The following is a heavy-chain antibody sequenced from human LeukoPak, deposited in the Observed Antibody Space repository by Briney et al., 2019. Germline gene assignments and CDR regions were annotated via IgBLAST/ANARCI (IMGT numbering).Heavy chain of an antibody. CDR2: IYYSGST. J-gene: IGHJ4*02. D-gene: IGHD3-3*01. CDR1: GGSISSYY. CDR3: ARVKSYVFWSGYPYYFDY. V-gene: IGHV4-59*01. Sequence: SETLSLTCTVSGGSISSYYWSWIRQPPGKGLEWIGYIYYSGSTNYNPSLKSRVTISVDTSKNHFSLKLSSVTAADTAVYYCARVKSYVFWSGYPYYFDYWGQGTLVTVSS.